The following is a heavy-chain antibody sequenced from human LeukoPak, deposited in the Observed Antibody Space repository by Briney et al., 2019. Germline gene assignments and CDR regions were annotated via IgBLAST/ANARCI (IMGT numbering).Heavy chain of an antibody. D-gene: IGHD3-9*01. CDR3: ARFDVGYYYMDV. CDR2: MNPNSGNI. Sequence: ASVKVSCKASGYTFTSYDINWVRQATGQGLEWMGWMNPNSGNIGYAQKFQGRVTMTRNTSISTAYMELGSLRSEDTAVYYCARFDVGYYYMDVWGKGTTVTVSS. CDR1: GYTFTSYD. J-gene: IGHJ6*03. V-gene: IGHV1-8*01.